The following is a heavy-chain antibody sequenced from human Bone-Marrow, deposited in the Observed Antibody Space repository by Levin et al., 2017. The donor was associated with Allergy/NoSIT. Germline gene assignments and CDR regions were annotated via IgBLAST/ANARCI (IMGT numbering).Heavy chain of an antibody. V-gene: IGHV3-21*01. Sequence: SCAGSGFTFSSFSLNWVRQAPGKGLEWVSSISSNSRYIYYADSVKGRFIISRDDAKNSLYLQMNSLRVEDTAVYYCVRDRTSSDYWGQGTLVTVSS. CDR1: GFTFSSFS. CDR2: ISSNSRYI. J-gene: IGHJ4*02. D-gene: IGHD6-6*01. CDR3: VRDRTSSDY.